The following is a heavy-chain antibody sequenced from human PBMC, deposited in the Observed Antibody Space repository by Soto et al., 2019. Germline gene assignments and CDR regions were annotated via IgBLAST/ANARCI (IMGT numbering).Heavy chain of an antibody. CDR1: GGSISSGGYY. D-gene: IGHD5-18*01. CDR3: ARTTAMVSFDY. Sequence: SETLSLTCTVSGGSISSGGYYWSWIRQHPGKGLEWIGYIYYSGSTYYNPSLKSRVTISVDTSKNQFSPKLSSVTAADTAVYYCARTTAMVSFDYWGQGTLVTVSS. J-gene: IGHJ4*02. V-gene: IGHV4-31*03. CDR2: IYYSGST.